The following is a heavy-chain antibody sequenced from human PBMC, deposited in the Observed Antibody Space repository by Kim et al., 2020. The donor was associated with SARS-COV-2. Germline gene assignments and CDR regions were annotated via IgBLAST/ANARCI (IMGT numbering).Heavy chain of an antibody. D-gene: IGHD3-10*01. CDR2: IYYSGSP. J-gene: IGHJ6*01. CDR3: ARGKIKGSGLYYYYGMDV. Sequence: SETLSLTCAVSGGSINNYYWCWIRQPPGKGLQLVGCIYYSGSPNYSPSLSGRVTISVDRSMNQFSLKVSSLTAADTAVYYCARGKIKGSGLYYYYGMDV. V-gene: IGHV4-59*13. CDR1: GGSINNYY.